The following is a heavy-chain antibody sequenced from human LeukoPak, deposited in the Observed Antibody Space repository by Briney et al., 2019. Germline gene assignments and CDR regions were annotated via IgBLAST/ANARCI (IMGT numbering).Heavy chain of an antibody. J-gene: IGHJ4*02. CDR3: AKTTVGYSSGRFPEWPADY. CDR1: GFAFGSYA. CDR2: IFGSGGSA. Sequence: QPGGSLRLSCTAPGFAFGSYAMYWVRQAPGKGLEWVSGIFGSGGSAHYADSVKGRFTIPRDNSKNTVYLEMNSLGVEDTAVYYCAKTTVGYSSGRFPEWPADYWGQGTLVTVSS. V-gene: IGHV3-23*01. D-gene: IGHD2-15*01.